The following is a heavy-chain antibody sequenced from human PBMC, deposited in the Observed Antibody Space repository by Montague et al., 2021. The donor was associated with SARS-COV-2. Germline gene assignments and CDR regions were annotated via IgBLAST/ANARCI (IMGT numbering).Heavy chain of an antibody. CDR1: GGTVRDYY. CDR3: ARHSVSEDGTFFRPYFDP. Sequence: ETLSLTCTVSGGTVRDYYWNWIRQTPGKGLEWIGYIFYNGYTKYNPSLESRVTLSVDTPGNQFFLSLRSVTASDTATYFCARHSVSEDGTFFRPYFDPWGQGAQVIVSS. D-gene: IGHD1-1*01. J-gene: IGHJ5*02. V-gene: IGHV4-59*08. CDR2: IFYNGYT.